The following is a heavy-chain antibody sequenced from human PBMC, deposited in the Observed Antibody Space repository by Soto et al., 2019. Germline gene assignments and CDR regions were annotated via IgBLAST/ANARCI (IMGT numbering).Heavy chain of an antibody. CDR2: SSSSSSTI. D-gene: IGHD2-15*01. V-gene: IGHV3-48*01. Sequence: PGGSLRLPWAASGFTFSSYSMNWVRQAPGMGLQWVSYSSSSSSTIYYAVSVKGRFTISRDNSKNTLYFQMSSLRAEDTAVYYFVRNLVNLVVAIYGMDVWGQGTTVTVSS. CDR1: GFTFSSYS. CDR3: VRNLVNLVVAIYGMDV. J-gene: IGHJ6*02.